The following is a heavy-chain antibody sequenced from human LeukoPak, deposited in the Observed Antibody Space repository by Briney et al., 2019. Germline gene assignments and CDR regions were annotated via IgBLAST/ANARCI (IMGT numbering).Heavy chain of an antibody. Sequence: GGSLRLSCTGSGFMFNAYWMTWVRKAPGMGLEWVGNIRQDGGEIFYVDSVRGRFTISRDNAKNSLYLHLNSLRAEDTAVYYCARTKTEWTLDLWGRGTLVTVSS. CDR2: IRQDGGEI. D-gene: IGHD3-3*01. J-gene: IGHJ2*01. CDR1: GFMFNAYW. V-gene: IGHV3-7*01. CDR3: ARTKTEWTLDL.